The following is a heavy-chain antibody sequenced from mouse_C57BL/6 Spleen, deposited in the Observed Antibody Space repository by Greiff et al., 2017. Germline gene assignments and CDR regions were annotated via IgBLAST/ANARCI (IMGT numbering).Heavy chain of an antibody. J-gene: IGHJ2*01. CDR2: IWSGGST. D-gene: IGHD3-3*01. Sequence: QVQLQQSGPGLVQPSQSLSITCTVSGFSLTSYGVHWVRQSPGKGLEWLGVIWSGGSTDYNAALISRLSISKDNSKSQVFFKMNSRQADDTAIYYCARGDHLFDYWGQGTTRTVSS. CDR3: ARGDHLFDY. CDR1: GFSLTSYG. V-gene: IGHV2-2*01.